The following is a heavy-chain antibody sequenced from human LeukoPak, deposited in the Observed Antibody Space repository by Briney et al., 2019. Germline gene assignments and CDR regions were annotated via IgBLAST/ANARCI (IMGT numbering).Heavy chain of an antibody. V-gene: IGHV4-59*01. CDR1: GGSISSYY. Sequence: PSETLSLTCTASGGSISSYYWSWIRQPPGKGLEWIGYIYYSGSTNYNPSLKSRVTISVDTSKNQFSLKLSSVTAADTAVYYCARTVAKPYYFDYWGQGTLVTVSS. CDR2: IYYSGST. J-gene: IGHJ4*02. CDR3: ARTVAKPYYFDY. D-gene: IGHD4-23*01.